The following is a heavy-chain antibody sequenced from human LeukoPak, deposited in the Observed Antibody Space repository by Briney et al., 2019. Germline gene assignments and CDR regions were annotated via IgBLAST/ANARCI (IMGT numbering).Heavy chain of an antibody. V-gene: IGHV3-66*01. Sequence: PGGSQRLSCAASGFTVSSNYMSWVRQAPGKGLEWVSVIYNVGSTFYADSVKGRFTISRDSSKNALFLQMNSLRAEDTAVYYCVNSVMVRGVIRPYWGQGTLVTVSS. D-gene: IGHD3-10*01. J-gene: IGHJ4*02. CDR3: VNSVMVRGVIRPY. CDR2: IYNVGST. CDR1: GFTVSSNY.